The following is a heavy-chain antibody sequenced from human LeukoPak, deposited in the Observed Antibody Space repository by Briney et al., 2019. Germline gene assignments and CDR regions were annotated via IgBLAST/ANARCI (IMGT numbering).Heavy chain of an antibody. D-gene: IGHD3-22*01. J-gene: IGHJ5*02. V-gene: IGHV4-4*07. CDR3: ARGGDYYDSSGFNWFDP. CDR2: IYTSGST. CDR1: GGSISSYY. Sequence: PSETLSLTCTVSGGSISSYYWSWIRQPAGKGLEWIGRIYTSGSTYYNPSLKSRATISVDTSKNQFSLKLSSVTAADTAVYYCARGGDYYDSSGFNWFDPWGQGTLVTVSS.